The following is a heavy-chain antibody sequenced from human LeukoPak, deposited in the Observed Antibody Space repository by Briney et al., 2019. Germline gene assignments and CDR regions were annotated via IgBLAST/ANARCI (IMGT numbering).Heavy chain of an antibody. CDR1: GGSFSGYY. CDR2: INHSGST. Sequence: SETLSLTCAVYGGSFSGYYWSWIRQPPGKGLEWIGEINHSGSTYYNPSLKSRVTISVDRSKNQFSLKLSSVTAADTAVYYCARGVVPAASFDPWGQGTLVTVSS. D-gene: IGHD2-2*01. J-gene: IGHJ5*02. V-gene: IGHV4-34*01. CDR3: ARGVVPAASFDP.